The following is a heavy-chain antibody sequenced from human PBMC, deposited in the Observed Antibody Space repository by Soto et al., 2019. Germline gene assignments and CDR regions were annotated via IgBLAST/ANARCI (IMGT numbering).Heavy chain of an antibody. CDR2: ISYDGCNK. CDR3: ARKSQGTAMVYYYYGMDV. CDR1: GFTFSSYA. J-gene: IGHJ6*02. Sequence: QVQLVESGGGVVQPGRSLRLSCAASGFTFSSYAMHWVRQAPGKGLEWVAVISYDGCNKYYADSVKGRFTISRDNSKNTLYLQMNSLRAEDTAVYYCARKSQGTAMVYYYYGMDVWGQGTTVTVSS. V-gene: IGHV3-30-3*01. D-gene: IGHD5-18*01.